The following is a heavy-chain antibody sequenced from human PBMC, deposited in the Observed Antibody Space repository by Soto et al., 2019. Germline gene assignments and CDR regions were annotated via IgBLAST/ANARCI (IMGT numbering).Heavy chain of an antibody. CDR1: GFTFSTHS. Sequence: DVQLVESGGGLVQPGGSLSLSCAASGFTFSTHSMNWVRQAPGKGLEWISYITSTSVTMYADSVKGRFTISRDNAKNSLYLQMNSLRVEDTAVYFCVGEVGFQLIYWGQGTLVTVSS. V-gene: IGHV3-48*01. D-gene: IGHD1-1*01. CDR3: VGEVGFQLIY. J-gene: IGHJ4*02. CDR2: ITSTSVTM.